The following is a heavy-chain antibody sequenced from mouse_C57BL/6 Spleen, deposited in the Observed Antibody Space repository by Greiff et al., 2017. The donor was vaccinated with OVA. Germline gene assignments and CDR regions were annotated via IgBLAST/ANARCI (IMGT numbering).Heavy chain of an antibody. J-gene: IGHJ4*01. CDR2: IYPGSGST. CDR1: GYTFTSYW. V-gene: IGHV1-55*01. CDR3: ARWGSNYNYAMDY. D-gene: IGHD2-5*01. Sequence: QVQLQQPGAELVKPGASVKMSCKASGYTFTSYWITWVKQRPGQGLEWIGDIYPGSGSTNYNEKFKSKATLTVDTSSSTAYMQLSSLTSEDSAVYYGARWGSNYNYAMDYWGQGTSVTVSS.